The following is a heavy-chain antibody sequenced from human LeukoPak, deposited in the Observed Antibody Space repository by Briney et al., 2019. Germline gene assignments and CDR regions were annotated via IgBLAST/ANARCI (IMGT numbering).Heavy chain of an antibody. D-gene: IGHD6-6*01. CDR1: GYSFTTYG. CDR2: ISAYNGNT. V-gene: IGHV1-18*01. Sequence: ASVKVSCKASGYSFTTYGVNWVRQAPGQGLEWMGWISAYNGNTKYAQKFQGRVTMTTDTSTSTAYMELRSLRSDDTAVYYCARDSVAVRPGWFDPRGQGTLVTVSS. J-gene: IGHJ5*02. CDR3: ARDSVAVRPGWFDP.